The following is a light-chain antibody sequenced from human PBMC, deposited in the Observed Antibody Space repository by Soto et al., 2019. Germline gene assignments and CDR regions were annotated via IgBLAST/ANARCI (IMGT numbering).Light chain of an antibody. Sequence: EIVLTQSPATLSLSPGERATLSCRASQSVSSYLAWYQQKPGQAPRHLIYDASNRATGIPARFSGSGSGTDFTLTISSLEPEDFAVYSCQQRSNWPPITFGQGTRLEIK. CDR3: QQRSNWPPIT. CDR1: QSVSSY. V-gene: IGKV3-11*01. CDR2: DAS. J-gene: IGKJ5*01.